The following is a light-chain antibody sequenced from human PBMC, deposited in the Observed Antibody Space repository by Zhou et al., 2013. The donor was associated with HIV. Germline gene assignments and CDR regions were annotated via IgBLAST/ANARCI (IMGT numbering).Light chain of an antibody. CDR1: QGLSSY. CDR2: KAS. V-gene: IGKV1-39*01. Sequence: DIQLTQSPSFLSASVGDRVTITCRASQGLSSYIAWYQQKPGKAPTLLIYKASNLQSGVPSRFRGSGYGTEFTLTISSLQREDFANYYCQQSYTTPETFGGGPRWRSN. J-gene: IGKJ4*01. CDR3: QQSYTTPET.